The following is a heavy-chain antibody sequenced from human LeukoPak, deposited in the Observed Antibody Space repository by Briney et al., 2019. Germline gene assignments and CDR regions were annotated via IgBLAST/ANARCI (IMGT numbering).Heavy chain of an antibody. CDR2: ISSSGSPI. J-gene: IGHJ4*02. V-gene: IGHV3-48*01. D-gene: IGHD6-13*01. CDR1: GDSFIRHT. Sequence: GGSLRLSCVGSGDSFIRHTMIWVRRAPGKGLEWIAYISSSGSPIHYADSVKGRFTVSRDNARTSLFLHMNSLRAEDTAVYYCAREYDSRARFDSWGQGTLVTVSS. CDR3: AREYDSRARFDS.